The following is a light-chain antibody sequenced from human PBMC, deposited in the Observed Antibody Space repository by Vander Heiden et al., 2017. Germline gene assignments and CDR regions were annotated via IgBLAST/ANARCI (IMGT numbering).Light chain of an antibody. Sequence: SVITLPPHSLAPSLAERATLNCKSSRSLLSNNKNYLAWYQQRPGQPPKLLIYWASTRKSGVPDRFSGSGSGTDFTLTISGLQAEDVAVYYCQQCYNTPITFGQGTRLEIK. CDR3: QQCYNTPIT. CDR1: RSLLSNNKNY. J-gene: IGKJ5*01. CDR2: WAS. V-gene: IGKV4-1*01.